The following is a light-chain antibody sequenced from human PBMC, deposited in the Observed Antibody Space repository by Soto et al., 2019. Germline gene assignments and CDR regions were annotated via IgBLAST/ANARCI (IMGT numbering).Light chain of an antibody. Sequence: QSALTQPRSVSGSPRQSVTISCTGTSSDVGGYNYVSWYQHHPGKAPKLMIYDVSKRPSGVPDRFSGSKSGNTASLTISGLQTEDEADYYCCSYAGSYTWVFGGGTKLTVL. V-gene: IGLV2-11*01. J-gene: IGLJ3*02. CDR1: SSDVGGYNY. CDR2: DVS. CDR3: CSYAGSYTWV.